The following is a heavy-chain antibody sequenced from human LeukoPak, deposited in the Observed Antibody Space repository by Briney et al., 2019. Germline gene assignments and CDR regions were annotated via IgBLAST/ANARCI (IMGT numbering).Heavy chain of an antibody. CDR1: GGSISSSSYY. V-gene: IGHV4-39*07. D-gene: IGHD2-15*01. CDR3: ARGYCSGGSCYHFDY. J-gene: IGHJ4*02. CDR2: IYHSGST. Sequence: PSETLSLTCTVSGGSISSSSYYWGWIRQPPGKGLEWIGSIYHSGSTYYNPSLKSRVTISVDRSKNQFSLKLSSVTAADTAVYYCARGYCSGGSCYHFDYWGQGTLVTVSS.